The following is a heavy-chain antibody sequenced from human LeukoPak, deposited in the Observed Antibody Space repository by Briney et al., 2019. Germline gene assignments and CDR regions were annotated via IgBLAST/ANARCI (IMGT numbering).Heavy chain of an antibody. CDR3: AKTGGYEWLDYYYYMDV. V-gene: IGHV3-15*04. D-gene: IGHD5-24*01. Sequence: PGGSLRLSCIASGFTFSDACMSWVRQAPGKGLEWVARIESYSDGGTVDYAAPVKGRFTISRDDAKNTLFLQMNSLRAEDTAVYYCAKTGGYEWLDYYYYMDVWGKGTTVTVSS. J-gene: IGHJ6*03. CDR2: IESYSDGGTV. CDR1: GFTFSDAC.